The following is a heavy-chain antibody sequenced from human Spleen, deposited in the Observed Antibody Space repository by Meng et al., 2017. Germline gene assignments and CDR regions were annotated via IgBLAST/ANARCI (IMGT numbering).Heavy chain of an antibody. CDR3: ARVGELIRDY. J-gene: IGHJ4*02. CDR1: GYIFTDYY. CDR2: VNPPDGRT. Sequence: QVQLVQSGTEVKRPGASVKVSCKTSGYIFTDYYIHWVRQAPGQGLEWMGVVNPPDGRTTYAHRFQGRVTMTRDTSTNTVYMELRSLGFHDTAVYYCARVGELIRDYWGQGTLVTVSS. D-gene: IGHD1-26*01. V-gene: IGHV1-46*01.